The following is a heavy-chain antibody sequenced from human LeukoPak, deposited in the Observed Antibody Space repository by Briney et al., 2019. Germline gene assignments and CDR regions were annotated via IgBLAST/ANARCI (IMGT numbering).Heavy chain of an antibody. CDR3: ANPGRDYYDSSGYFFGY. V-gene: IGHV1-69*06. CDR1: GGTFSSYA. CDR2: IIPMFGTA. J-gene: IGHJ4*02. D-gene: IGHD3-22*01. Sequence: SVKVSCKASGGTFSSYAISWVRQAPGQGLEWMGGIIPMFGTANYAQKFQGRVTITADKSTSTAYMELSSLRSEDTAVYYCANPGRDYYDSSGYFFGYWGQGTLVTVSS.